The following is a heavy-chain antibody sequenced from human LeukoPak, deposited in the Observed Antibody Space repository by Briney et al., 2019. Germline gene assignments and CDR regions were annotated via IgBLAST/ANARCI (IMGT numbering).Heavy chain of an antibody. CDR3: ARTNLDCKNGVCYDY. D-gene: IGHD2-8*01. Sequence: TSVTVSCKASGYTFPTSGISWVRQAPGQGLEWMGWISVYNHNTNYAQKFQGRVTVTTDTSTRTAYMELRSLRSDDTAVYYCARTNLDCKNGVCYDYWGQGTLVTVSS. V-gene: IGHV1-18*01. J-gene: IGHJ4*02. CDR2: ISVYNHNT. CDR1: GYTFPTSG.